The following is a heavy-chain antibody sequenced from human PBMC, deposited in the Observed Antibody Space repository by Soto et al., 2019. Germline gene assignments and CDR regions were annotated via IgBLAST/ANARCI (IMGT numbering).Heavy chain of an antibody. J-gene: IGHJ5*02. CDR3: ASRLMAPGTTSREDWFDP. Sequence: PSETLSLTCAVYGGSFSGYYWSWIRQPPGKGQEWIGEINHSGSTNYTPSLKRRVTISVDTSKNQFSLKLSSVAAADTAVYFCASRLMAPGTTSREDWFDPWGQGTLVTVSS. D-gene: IGHD1-7*01. CDR2: INHSGST. V-gene: IGHV4-34*01. CDR1: GGSFSGYY.